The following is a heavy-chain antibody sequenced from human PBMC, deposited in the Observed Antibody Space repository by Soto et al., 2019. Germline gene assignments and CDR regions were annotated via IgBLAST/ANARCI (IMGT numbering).Heavy chain of an antibody. Sequence: EVQLLESGGGLVQPGGSLRLSCAASGITFSSYAMSWVRQAPGKGLEWVSTISGSGGSTHYADSVKGRFTISRDKSKNTLYVQMNSLRAEDTAVYYCAKADMWFGESVSSVQWGQGTLVTVSS. CDR3: AKADMWFGESVSSVQ. J-gene: IGHJ4*02. CDR1: GITFSSYA. V-gene: IGHV3-23*01. D-gene: IGHD3-10*01. CDR2: ISGSGGST.